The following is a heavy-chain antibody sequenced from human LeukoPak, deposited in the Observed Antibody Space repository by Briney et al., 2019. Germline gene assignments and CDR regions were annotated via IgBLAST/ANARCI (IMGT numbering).Heavy chain of an antibody. J-gene: IGHJ3*01. D-gene: IGHD7-27*01. Sequence: GGSLRLSCAASGFTVSTNYMSWVRQAPGKRLEWVSVIYSGGTTYYADSVKGRITISRDSSKNTLYVQMNSLRADDTAVYYCARVLGIYAFDVWGQGTMVTVSS. V-gene: IGHV3-66*02. CDR2: IYSGGTT. CDR3: ARVLGIYAFDV. CDR1: GFTVSTNY.